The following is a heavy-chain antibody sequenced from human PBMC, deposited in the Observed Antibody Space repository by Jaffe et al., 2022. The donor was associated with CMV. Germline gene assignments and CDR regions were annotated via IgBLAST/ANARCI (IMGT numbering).Heavy chain of an antibody. CDR2: ISSSGSTI. D-gene: IGHD4-17*01. V-gene: IGHV3-48*03. CDR1: GFTFSSYE. CDR3: ARDLYGDYLIDY. J-gene: IGHJ4*02. Sequence: EVQLVESGGGLVQPGGSLRLSCAASGFTFSSYEMNWVRQAPGKGLEWVSYISSSGSTIYYADSVKGRFTISRDNAKNSLYLQMNSLRAEDTAVYYCARDLYGDYLIDYWGQGTLVTVSS.